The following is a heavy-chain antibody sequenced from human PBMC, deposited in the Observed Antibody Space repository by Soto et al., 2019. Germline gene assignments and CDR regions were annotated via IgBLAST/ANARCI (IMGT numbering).Heavy chain of an antibody. D-gene: IGHD7-27*01. J-gene: IGHJ6*02. CDR3: ARKWGNRYYYYGMDV. CDR2: INSDGSST. Sequence: PGGSLRLSCAASGFTFSSYWMHWVRQAPGKGLVWVSRINSDGSSTSYADSVKGRFAISRDNAKNTLYLQMNSLRAEDTAVYYCARKWGNRYYYYGMDVWGQGTKVTVSS. CDR1: GFTFSSYW. V-gene: IGHV3-74*01.